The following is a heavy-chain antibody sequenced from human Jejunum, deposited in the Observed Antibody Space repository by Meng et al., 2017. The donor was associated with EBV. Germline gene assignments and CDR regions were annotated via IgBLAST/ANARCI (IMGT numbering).Heavy chain of an antibody. V-gene: IGHV3-33*01. Sequence: QVQLVESGGGVVQPGRSLRLSCVGSGLTFSTYGIHWVRQAPGKGLEWVAVIWNDGSKDYYADSVKGRFTTSRDNSKSTAYLQMSSLRADDTAVYYCARDLWDSEYDKRLDYWGQGTLVNVSS. D-gene: IGHD3-9*01. CDR1: GLTFSTYG. CDR3: ARDLWDSEYDKRLDY. J-gene: IGHJ4*02. CDR2: IWNDGSKD.